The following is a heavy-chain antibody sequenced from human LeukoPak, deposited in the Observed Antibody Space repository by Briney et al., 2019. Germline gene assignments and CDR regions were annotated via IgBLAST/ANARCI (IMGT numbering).Heavy chain of an antibody. D-gene: IGHD3-10*01. CDR3: ARVGSGSYYNWFDP. CDR2: ISSSRRTI. CDR1: GFTFSSYN. Sequence: PGGSLRLSCAASGFTFSSYNINWVRQAPGKGLEWVSYISSSRRTISYADSVKGRFTISRDNANNSLYLQMNSLRAEDTAIYYCARVGSGSYYNWFDPWGQGTLVTVSS. V-gene: IGHV3-48*04. J-gene: IGHJ5*02.